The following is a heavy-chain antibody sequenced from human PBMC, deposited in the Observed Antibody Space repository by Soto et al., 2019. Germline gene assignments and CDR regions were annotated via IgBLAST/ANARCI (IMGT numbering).Heavy chain of an antibody. CDR2: VYYTGNT. CDR3: ARGVGNYPWSFNS. Sequence: SETLSLTCTVSGGSISDYFWSWIRQPPGKGLEWIGYVYYTGNTNSILSLKSRVTISVDTSKNQFSLKLRSVTAADTAVYYCARGVGNYPWSFNSWGQGTLVTVSS. V-gene: IGHV4-59*01. CDR1: GGSISDYF. J-gene: IGHJ4*02. D-gene: IGHD3-16*02.